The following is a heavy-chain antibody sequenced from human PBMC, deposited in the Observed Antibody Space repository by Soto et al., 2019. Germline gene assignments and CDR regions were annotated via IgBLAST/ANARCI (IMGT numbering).Heavy chain of an antibody. Sequence: GGSLRLSCTTSGFTFNTYGMHWVRQAPGKGLEWVAIIWYDGSNKYYADSVKGRFTISRDNSRNTLYLQINSLRAEDTAVYYCANPIPKTGTTFGFWGQGTLVTVSS. CDR1: GFTFNTYG. D-gene: IGHD1-1*01. J-gene: IGHJ4*02. CDR2: IWYDGSNK. CDR3: ANPIPKTGTTFGF. V-gene: IGHV3-33*08.